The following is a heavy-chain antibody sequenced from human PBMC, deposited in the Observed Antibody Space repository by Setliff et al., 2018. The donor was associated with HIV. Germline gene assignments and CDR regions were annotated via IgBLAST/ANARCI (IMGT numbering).Heavy chain of an antibody. V-gene: IGHV1-2*02. CDR2: INPKSGGT. CDR1: GYTFTSYG. D-gene: IGHD4-17*01. Sequence: ASVKVSCKASGYTFTSYGISWVRQAPGQGLEWMGWINPKSGGTKYAAKFEGRVTMTWDTSISTAYMVLNRLTFDDTAVYFCARVRLDYNDLTPPRYTHALGYWGQGTLVTVSS. CDR3: ARVRLDYNDLTPPRYTHALGY. J-gene: IGHJ4*02.